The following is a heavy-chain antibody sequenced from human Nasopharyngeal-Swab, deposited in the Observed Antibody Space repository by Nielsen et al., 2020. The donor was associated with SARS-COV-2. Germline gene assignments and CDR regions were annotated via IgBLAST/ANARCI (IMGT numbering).Heavy chain of an antibody. CDR2: IKQDGSEK. J-gene: IGHJ4*02. CDR1: GFTFSSYW. CDR3: ARSSRGPYYDFRSGSNYPDY. D-gene: IGHD3-3*01. Sequence: GGSLRLSCAASGFTFSSYWMSWVRQAPGKGLEWVANIKQDGSEKYYVDSVKGRFTISRDNAKNSLYLQMNSLRAEDTAVYYCARSSRGPYYDFRSGSNYPDYWGQGTLVTVSS. V-gene: IGHV3-7*03.